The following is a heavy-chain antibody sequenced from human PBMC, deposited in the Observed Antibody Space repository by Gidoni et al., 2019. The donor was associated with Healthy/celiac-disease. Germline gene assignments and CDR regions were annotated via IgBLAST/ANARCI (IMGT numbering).Heavy chain of an antibody. Sequence: QVQLVESGGGVVQPGRSLRLSCAASGFTFSSYGMHWVRQAPGKGLEWVAVISYDGSNKYYADSVKGRFTISRDNSKDTLYLQMNSLRAEDTAVYYCAKGQAAPPSPFDYWGQGTLVTVSS. CDR3: AKGQAAPPSPFDY. CDR1: GFTFSSYG. D-gene: IGHD6-6*01. CDR2: ISYDGSNK. J-gene: IGHJ4*02. V-gene: IGHV3-30*18.